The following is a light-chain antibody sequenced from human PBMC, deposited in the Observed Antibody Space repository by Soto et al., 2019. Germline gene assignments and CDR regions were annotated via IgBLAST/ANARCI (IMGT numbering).Light chain of an antibody. V-gene: IGKV3-11*01. CDR1: QSVSTY. CDR3: HQSGDSPT. Sequence: EIVLTQSPATLSLSPGERATLSCRASQSVSTYLAWYQQRPGQAPRLLIYDASYRATDIPPRFSGSGSGTDITLTISRLEPEDFAVYYCHQSGDSPTFGQGTKVDIK. CDR2: DAS. J-gene: IGKJ1*01.